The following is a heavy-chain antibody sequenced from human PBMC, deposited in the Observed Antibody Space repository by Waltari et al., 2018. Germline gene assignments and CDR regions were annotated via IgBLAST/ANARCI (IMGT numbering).Heavy chain of an antibody. CDR1: GFTFSNFP. D-gene: IGHD3-10*01. CDR3: ARDRGTGYYFDY. CDR2: VSHDGSNK. V-gene: IGHV3-30-3*01. J-gene: IGHJ4*02. Sequence: QVQLVESGGGVVQPGRSLRLSCAASGFTFSNFPLHWVRQAPGKGLEWVAVVSHDGSNKYYADSVQGRFTISRDNSKNILYLQMNSLRAEDTAVYYCARDRGTGYYFDYWGQGTLVTVSS.